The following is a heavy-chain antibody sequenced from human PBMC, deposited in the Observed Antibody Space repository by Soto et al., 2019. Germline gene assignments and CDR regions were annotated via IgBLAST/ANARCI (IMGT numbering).Heavy chain of an antibody. D-gene: IGHD2-8*02. CDR1: GFTFSGYA. CDR2: ISGSGGST. CDR3: VRDHVTPGLYFDK. V-gene: IGHV3-23*01. J-gene: IGHJ4*02. Sequence: GGSLRLSCAASGFTFSGYAVSWVRPAPGKGLEWVSAISGSGGSTYYADSAKGRFTISRDNAKNLLYLQMNSLTVGDTAVYSCVRDHVTPGLYFDKWGQGTLVTVSS.